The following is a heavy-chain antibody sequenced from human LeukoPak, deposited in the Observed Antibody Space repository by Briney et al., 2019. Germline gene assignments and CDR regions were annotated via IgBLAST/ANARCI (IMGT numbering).Heavy chain of an antibody. J-gene: IGHJ4*02. CDR1: GGTFSRYA. Sequence: SVKVSCKASGGTFSRYAISWVRQAPGQGLEWMGGIIPIFGTANYAQKFQGRVTITADESTSTAYMELSSLRSEDTAVYYCARGPLYCSSTSCLLRYWGQGTLVTVSS. V-gene: IGHV1-69*13. CDR3: ARGPLYCSSTSCLLRY. D-gene: IGHD2-2*01. CDR2: IIPIFGTA.